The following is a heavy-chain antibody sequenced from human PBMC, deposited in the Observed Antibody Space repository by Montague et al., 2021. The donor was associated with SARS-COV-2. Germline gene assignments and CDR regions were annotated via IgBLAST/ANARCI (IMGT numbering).Heavy chain of an antibody. V-gene: IGHV4-59*08. CDR2: IYYSGST. CDR3: ARLEAGDCSGGSCYSSWFDP. D-gene: IGHD2-15*01. CDR1: GGSISSYY. Sequence: SETLSLTCTVSGGSISSYYWSWIRQPPGKGLEWIGYIYYSGSTNYNPSLKSRVTISVDTSKNQFSLKLSSVTAADTAVYYCARLEAGDCSGGSCYSSWFDPWGQGTLVTASP. J-gene: IGHJ5*02.